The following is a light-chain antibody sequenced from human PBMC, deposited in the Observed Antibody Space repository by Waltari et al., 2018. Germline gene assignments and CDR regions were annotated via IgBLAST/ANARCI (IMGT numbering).Light chain of an antibody. CDR1: RSNLGSNP. CDR2: SNS. J-gene: IGLJ1*01. CDR3: ASWDDTLNGYV. V-gene: IGLV1-44*01. Sequence: QPVLTQPPSASGTPGQRVPIPCSGSRSNLGSNPVNWYQQLPGTAPKLLIHSNSQRPSGVPARISGSKSGTSASLAISGLQSEDEAQYFCASWDDTLNGYVFGIGTKVTVL.